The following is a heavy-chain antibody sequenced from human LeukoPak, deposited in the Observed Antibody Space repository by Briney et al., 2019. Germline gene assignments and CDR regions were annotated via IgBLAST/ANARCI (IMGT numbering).Heavy chain of an antibody. CDR2: ISAYNGNT. Sequence: GASVKVSCKASGYTFTSYGISWVRQAPGQGLEWMGWISAYNGNTNYAQKLQGRVTMTTDTSTSTAYMELRSLRSDDAAVYYCARFWSGSSMNPFDYWGQGTLVTVSS. CDR3: ARFWSGSSMNPFDY. V-gene: IGHV1-18*01. J-gene: IGHJ4*02. D-gene: IGHD3-10*01. CDR1: GYTFTSYG.